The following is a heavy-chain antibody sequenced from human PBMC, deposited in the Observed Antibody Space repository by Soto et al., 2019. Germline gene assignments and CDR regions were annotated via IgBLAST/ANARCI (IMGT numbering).Heavy chain of an antibody. CDR3: ARGRGYCSGGSCPLDNSLNAFDI. CDR1: GGSFSGYY. Sequence: SETLSLTCAVYGGSFSGYYWSWIRQPPGKGLEWIGEINHSGSTNYNPSLKSRVTISVDTSKNQFSLKLSSVTAADTAVYYCARGRGYCSGGSCPLDNSLNAFDIWGQGTMVTVSS. V-gene: IGHV4-34*01. D-gene: IGHD2-15*01. CDR2: INHSGST. J-gene: IGHJ3*02.